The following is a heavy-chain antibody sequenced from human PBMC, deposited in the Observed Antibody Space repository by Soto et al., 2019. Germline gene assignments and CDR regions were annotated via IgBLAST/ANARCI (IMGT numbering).Heavy chain of an antibody. Sequence: GGSLRLSCAASGFTFSTYAMSWVRQAPGKGLEWVSAISGSGSSTYYADSVKGRFTISRDNSKNTLFLQMNSLRAEDTAVLYCARGLGFCSGTGCYIWFDYWGQGTLVTVSS. CDR1: GFTFSTYA. J-gene: IGHJ4*02. D-gene: IGHD2-2*02. CDR3: ARGLGFCSGTGCYIWFDY. V-gene: IGHV3-23*01. CDR2: ISGSGSST.